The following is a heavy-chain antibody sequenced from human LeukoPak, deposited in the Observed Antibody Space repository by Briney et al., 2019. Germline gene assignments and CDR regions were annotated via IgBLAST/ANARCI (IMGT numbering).Heavy chain of an antibody. CDR1: GYIFTNYW. CDR2: IYPGDSDT. CDR3: ARHTKFDYGDYVPAYFDY. D-gene: IGHD4-17*01. V-gene: IGHV5-51*01. Sequence: GASLQISCKGSGYIFTNYWIGWVRQLPGKGLEWMGIIYPGDSDTRYSPSFQGQVTISSDKSISTAYLQWSSLKASDTAMYYCARHTKFDYGDYVPAYFDYWGQGTLVTVSS. J-gene: IGHJ4*02.